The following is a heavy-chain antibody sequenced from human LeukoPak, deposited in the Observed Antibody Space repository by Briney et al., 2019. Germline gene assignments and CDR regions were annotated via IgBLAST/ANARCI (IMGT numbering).Heavy chain of an antibody. J-gene: IGHJ4*02. D-gene: IGHD6-19*01. Sequence: PGGSLRLSCAASGFTFSSYAMSWVRQAPGKGLEWVSAISSSSTYIYYADSVKGRFTISIDNAKNSLYLQMNSLRAEDTAVYYCAREGDYSSGYYFDYWGQGTLVTVSS. CDR1: GFTFSSYA. CDR3: AREGDYSSGYYFDY. CDR2: ISSSSTYI. V-gene: IGHV3-21*01.